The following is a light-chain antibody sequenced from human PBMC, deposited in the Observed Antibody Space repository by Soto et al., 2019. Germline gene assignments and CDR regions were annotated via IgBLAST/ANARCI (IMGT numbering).Light chain of an antibody. CDR3: HSFDVSLRGPA. CDR1: RSNIGAGYD. J-gene: IGLJ2*01. V-gene: IGLV1-40*01. Sequence: QSVLTQPPSLSGAPGQRVTISCTGSRSNIGAGYDVHWYQHLPGTAPKVLIFDNSNRPSGVPDRFSGSKSGTSASLAITGLRAGDEAFYYCHSFDVSLRGPAFGGGTKLTVL. CDR2: DNS.